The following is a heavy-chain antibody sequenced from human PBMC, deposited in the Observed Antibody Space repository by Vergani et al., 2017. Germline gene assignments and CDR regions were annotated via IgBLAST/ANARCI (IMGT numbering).Heavy chain of an antibody. CDR3: AKEGYCSGGSCYRTLDY. CDR2: ISGSGGST. Sequence: VQLVESGGGVVQPGRSLRLSCAASGFTFSSYAMSWVRQAPGKGLEWVSAISGSGGSTYYADTVKGRFTISRDNSKNTLYLQMNSLRGEDTAVYYCAKEGYCSGGSCYRTLDYWGQGTLVTVSS. V-gene: IGHV3-23*04. CDR1: GFTFSSYA. D-gene: IGHD2-15*01. J-gene: IGHJ4*02.